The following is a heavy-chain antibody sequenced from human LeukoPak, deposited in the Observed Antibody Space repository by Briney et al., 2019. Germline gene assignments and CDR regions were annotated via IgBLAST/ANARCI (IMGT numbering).Heavy chain of an antibody. CDR1: GFTFDDYG. D-gene: IGHD3-10*01. CDR2: INWNGGST. J-gene: IGHJ6*03. Sequence: GGSLRLSCAASGFTFDDYGMSWVRQAPGKGLEWVSGINWNGGSTGYADSVKGRFTISRDNAKNSLYLQMNSLRAEDTALYYCARELPYYGSGNGYYYYMDVWGKGTMVTVSS. CDR3: ARELPYYGSGNGYYYYMDV. V-gene: IGHV3-20*04.